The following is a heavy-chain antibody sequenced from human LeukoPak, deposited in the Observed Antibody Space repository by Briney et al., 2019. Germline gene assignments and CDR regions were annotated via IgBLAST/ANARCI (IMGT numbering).Heavy chain of an antibody. V-gene: IGHV3-30*02. CDR1: GFTFSSYG. CDR3: AKGDVLAVTTWGVNDAFDI. D-gene: IGHD4-11*01. CDR2: IRYDGSNK. Sequence: PGGSLRLSCAASGFTFSSYGMHWVRQAPGKGLEWVAFIRYDGSNKYYADSVKGRFTISRDNSKNTLYLQMNSLRAEDTAVYYCAKGDVLAVTTWGVNDAFDIWGQGTMVTVSS. J-gene: IGHJ3*02.